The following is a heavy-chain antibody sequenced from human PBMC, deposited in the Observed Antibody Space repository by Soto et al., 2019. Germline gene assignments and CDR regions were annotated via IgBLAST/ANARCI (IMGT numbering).Heavy chain of an antibody. Sequence: PGGSLRLSCAASGVTVSSNYMSWVRQAPGKGLEWVSVIYSGGSTYYADSVKGRFTISRDNSKNTLYLQMNSLRAEDTAVYYCARHGDKYGGGYFDYWGQGTLVTVSS. D-gene: IGHD5-18*01. CDR2: IYSGGST. J-gene: IGHJ4*02. CDR3: ARHGDKYGGGYFDY. CDR1: GVTVSSNY. V-gene: IGHV3-66*04.